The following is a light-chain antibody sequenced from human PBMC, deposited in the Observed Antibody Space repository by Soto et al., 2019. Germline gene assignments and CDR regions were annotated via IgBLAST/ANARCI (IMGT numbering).Light chain of an antibody. CDR2: AAS. CDR3: QEYNKWPPGT. V-gene: IGKV3-15*01. CDR1: QSVGRN. Sequence: EIVMTQSPAILSVSPGERATLSCRASQSVGRNLAWYQQKPGQAPRLLIYAASTRATAIPGRFSASGSGTEFSLTISSLQSEDFAVYYCQEYNKWPPGTFGQGTTVEIK. J-gene: IGKJ1*01.